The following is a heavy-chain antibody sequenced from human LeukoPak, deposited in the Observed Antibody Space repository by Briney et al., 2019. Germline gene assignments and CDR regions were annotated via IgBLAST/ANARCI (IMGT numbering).Heavy chain of an antibody. Sequence: ASVKVSCKVSGYTFTDYYMHWVQQAPGKGLEWMGLVDPEDGETIYTEKFQGRVTITADTSTDTVYMELSSLRSEDTAVYYCARVGYYYDSSGYYDYWGQGTLVTVSS. D-gene: IGHD3-22*01. CDR1: GYTFTDYY. V-gene: IGHV1-69-2*01. J-gene: IGHJ4*02. CDR3: ARVGYYYDSSGYYDY. CDR2: VDPEDGET.